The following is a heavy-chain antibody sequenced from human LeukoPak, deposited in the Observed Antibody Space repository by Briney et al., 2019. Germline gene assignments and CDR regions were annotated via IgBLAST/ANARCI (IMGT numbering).Heavy chain of an antibody. D-gene: IGHD6-19*01. CDR1: GFTFDDYA. V-gene: IGHV3-9*01. CDR2: ISWNSGSI. J-gene: IGHJ4*02. CDR3: AKDIESSGWYGAPDY. Sequence: PGGSLRLSCAASGFTFDDYAMHWVRQAPGKGLEWVSGISWNSGSIGYADSVKGRFTISRDNAKNSLYLQMNSLRAEDTALYYCAKDIESSGWYGAPDYWGQGTLVTVSS.